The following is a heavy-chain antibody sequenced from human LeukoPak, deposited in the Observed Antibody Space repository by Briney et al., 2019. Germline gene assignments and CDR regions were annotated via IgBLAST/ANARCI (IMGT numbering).Heavy chain of an antibody. D-gene: IGHD3-10*01. V-gene: IGHV4-59*01. CDR1: GGSISSYY. J-gene: IGHJ3*02. CDR2: IYYSGST. Sequence: TSETLSLTCTVYGGSISSYYWSWIRQPPGKGLEWIGYIYYSGSTNYNPSLKSRVTISVDTSKNQFSLKLSSVTAADTAVYYCARGKRDYYGSGSYEAFDIWGQGTMVTASS. CDR3: ARGKRDYYGSGSYEAFDI.